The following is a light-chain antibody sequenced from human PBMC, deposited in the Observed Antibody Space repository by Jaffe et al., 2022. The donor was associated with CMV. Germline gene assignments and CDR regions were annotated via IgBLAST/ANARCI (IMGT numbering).Light chain of an antibody. V-gene: IGKV1-12*01. CDR2: DAS. Sequence: DIQMTQSPSSVPASVGDRVTITCRASQTITTWLAWYQQKPGKGPELLIYDASTLQIGVPSRFSGSGSGTEFTLTINSLQPEDFATYYCQQTNSLPPTFGGGTKVEIK. CDR1: QTITTW. J-gene: IGKJ4*01. CDR3: QQTNSLPPT.